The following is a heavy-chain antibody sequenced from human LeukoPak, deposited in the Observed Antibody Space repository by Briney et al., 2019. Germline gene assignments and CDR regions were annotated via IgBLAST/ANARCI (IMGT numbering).Heavy chain of an antibody. CDR3: ASGGDYCSGGSCYPFDY. D-gene: IGHD2-15*01. CDR1: GGSFSGYY. CDR2: IYYSGST. Sequence: SETLSLTCAVYGGSFSGYYWSWIRQPPGKGLEWIGSIYYSGSTYYNPSLKSRVTISVDTSKNQFSLKLSSVTAADTAVYYCASGGDYCSGGSCYPFDYWGQGTLVTVSS. J-gene: IGHJ4*02. V-gene: IGHV4-34*01.